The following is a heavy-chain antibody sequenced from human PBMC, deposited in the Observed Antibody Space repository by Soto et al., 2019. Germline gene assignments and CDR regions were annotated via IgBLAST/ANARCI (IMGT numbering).Heavy chain of an antibody. CDR2: ISYDGSNK. J-gene: IGHJ6*02. CDR1: GFTFSSYA. D-gene: IGHD3-22*01. Sequence: QVQLVESGGGVVQPGRSLRLSCAASGFTFSSYAMHWVRQAPGKGLEWVAGISYDGSNKYYADSVKGRFTISRDNSKNTLYLQMNSLRAEDTAVYYCARDEYYDSSGYYPYGMDVWGQGTTVTVSS. CDR3: ARDEYYDSSGYYPYGMDV. V-gene: IGHV3-30-3*01.